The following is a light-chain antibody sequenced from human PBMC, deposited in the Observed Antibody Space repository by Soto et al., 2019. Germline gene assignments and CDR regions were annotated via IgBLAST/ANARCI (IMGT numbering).Light chain of an antibody. CDR1: QDIRNY. V-gene: IGKV1-33*01. Sequence: DIQMTQSPASLSASVGDRVTITCQASQDIRNYLNWYQQKPGKAPKLLIYDASNLEKGVPSRFSGSGSGTDFNFTISSLQPEDIETYYCQQYDNLLLTFGGGTNVEIK. CDR3: QQYDNLLLT. CDR2: DAS. J-gene: IGKJ4*01.